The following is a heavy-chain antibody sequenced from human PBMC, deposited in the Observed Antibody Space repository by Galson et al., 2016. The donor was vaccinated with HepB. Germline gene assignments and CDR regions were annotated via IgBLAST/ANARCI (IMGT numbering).Heavy chain of an antibody. D-gene: IGHD2-21*01. CDR2: IWYDGINK. J-gene: IGHJ4*02. CDR3: ARDFCGGNCYSHDH. CDR1: GFTFSSYG. Sequence: SLRLSCAASGFTFSSYGMYWGRQAPGKGLEWVALIWYDGINKYYADSVKGRFTISRDNSKNTLYLQMNNLTAADTAVYYCARDFCGGNCYSHDHWGQGTLVSVSS. V-gene: IGHV3-33*07.